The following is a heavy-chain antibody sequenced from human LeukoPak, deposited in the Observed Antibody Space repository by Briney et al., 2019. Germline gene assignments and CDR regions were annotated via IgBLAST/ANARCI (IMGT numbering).Heavy chain of an antibody. CDR1: GLTFSSYG. Sequence: GGSLRLSCAVSGLTFSSYGMHWVRQAPGKGLEWVAVISYDGSNKYYADSVKGRFTISRDNSKNTLYQQMNSLRAEDTAVFYCAKDAPPCSGGSCYSGYYFYGMDVWGKGTTVTVSS. V-gene: IGHV3-30*18. CDR3: AKDAPPCSGGSCYSGYYFYGMDV. D-gene: IGHD2-15*01. J-gene: IGHJ6*04. CDR2: ISYDGSNK.